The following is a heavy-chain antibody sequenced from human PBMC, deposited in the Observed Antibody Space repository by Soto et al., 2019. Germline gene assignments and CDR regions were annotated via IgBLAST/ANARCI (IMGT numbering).Heavy chain of an antibody. Sequence: GESLKISCKVSGYNFACYLIAWVRQMPGKGLGLMGIIYPSDSDTRYRPSFQGQVTISADKSISSAYLQWSSLRASDTAMYYCARGGVSTRTFDYWGQGTPVTVSS. CDR3: ARGGVSTRTFDY. CDR2: IYPSDSDT. CDR1: GYNFACYL. D-gene: IGHD3-3*01. V-gene: IGHV5-51*01. J-gene: IGHJ4*02.